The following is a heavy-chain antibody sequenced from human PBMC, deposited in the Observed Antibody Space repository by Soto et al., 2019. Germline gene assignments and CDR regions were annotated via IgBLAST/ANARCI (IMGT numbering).Heavy chain of an antibody. J-gene: IGHJ4*02. CDR1: GYTLTELS. V-gene: IGHV1-24*01. CDR3: ATGWVDSGSYWEHY. D-gene: IGHD1-26*01. Sequence: ASVKVSCKVSGYTLTELSMHWVRQAPGKGLEWMGGFDPEDGETIYAQKFQGRVTMTEDTSTDTAYMELSSLRSEDTAVYYCATGWVDSGSYWEHYWGQGSRVTVSS. CDR2: FDPEDGET.